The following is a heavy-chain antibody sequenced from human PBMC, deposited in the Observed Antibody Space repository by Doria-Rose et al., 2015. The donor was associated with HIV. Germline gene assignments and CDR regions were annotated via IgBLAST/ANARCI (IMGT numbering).Heavy chain of an antibody. D-gene: IGHD6-13*01. CDR2: IFSDDER. CDR1: GVSLSSPGMG. Sequence: QESGPVLVKPTETLMLTCTVSGVSLSSPGMGVSWIRQPPGKALEWLAHIFSDDERSHKTSLKSRLTISRGTSKSQVVLTMTDMDPVDTATYYCARIKSSRWYHKYYFDFWGQGTLVIVSA. V-gene: IGHV2-26*01. CDR3: ARIKSSRWYHKYYFDF. J-gene: IGHJ4*02.